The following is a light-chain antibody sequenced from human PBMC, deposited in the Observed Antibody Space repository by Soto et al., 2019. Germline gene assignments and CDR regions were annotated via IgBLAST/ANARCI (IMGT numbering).Light chain of an antibody. Sequence: DIQMTQSPSSLSASIGDRVTITCRASQSISSALNWYQHKPGKAPNLLIRAASSLQSGVPSRFSGSGSGTDFTLTISSLQPEDVATYYCQQYENYWTFGQGTKVDIK. J-gene: IGKJ1*01. V-gene: IGKV1-39*01. CDR3: QQYENYWT. CDR2: AAS. CDR1: QSISSA.